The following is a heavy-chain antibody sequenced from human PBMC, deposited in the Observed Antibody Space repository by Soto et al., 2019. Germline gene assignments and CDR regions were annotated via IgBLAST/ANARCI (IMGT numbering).Heavy chain of an antibody. CDR3: ARDSLGCTNGVCYLIFDY. Sequence: ASVKVSCKASGYTFTGYYMHWVRQAPGQGIEWMGWINPNSGGTNYAQKFQGWVTMTRDTSISTAYMELSRLRSDDAAVYYCARDSLGCTNGVCYLIFDYWGQGTLVTVSS. J-gene: IGHJ4*02. CDR2: INPNSGGT. CDR1: GYTFTGYY. D-gene: IGHD2-8*01. V-gene: IGHV1-2*04.